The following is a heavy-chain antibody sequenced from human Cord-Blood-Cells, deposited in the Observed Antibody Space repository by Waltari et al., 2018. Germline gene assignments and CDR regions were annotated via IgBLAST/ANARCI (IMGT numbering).Heavy chain of an antibody. D-gene: IGHD7-27*01. Sequence: ESGPGLVKPSETLSLTCTVSGGSISSSSYYWGWIRQPPGKGLEWIGSIYYSGSTYYNPSLKSRVTISVDTSKNQASLKLSSVTAADTAVYYCASLNWGDFDYWGQGTLVTVSS. CDR2: IYYSGST. J-gene: IGHJ4*02. V-gene: IGHV4-39*01. CDR1: GGSISSSSYY. CDR3: ASLNWGDFDY.